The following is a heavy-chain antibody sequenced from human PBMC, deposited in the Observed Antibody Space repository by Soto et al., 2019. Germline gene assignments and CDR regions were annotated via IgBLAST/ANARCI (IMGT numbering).Heavy chain of an antibody. V-gene: IGHV3-30-3*01. CDR2: ISYDGSNK. D-gene: IGHD3-9*01. Sequence: GGSLRLSCAASGFTFSSYAMHWVRQAPGKGLERVAVISYDGSNKYYADSVEGRFTISRDNSKNTLYLQMNSLRAEDTAVYYCARDILSDSDNFDWLQYYYYYYGMDVWGQGTTVTVSS. CDR1: GFTFSSYA. J-gene: IGHJ6*02. CDR3: ARDILSDSDNFDWLQYYYYYYGMDV.